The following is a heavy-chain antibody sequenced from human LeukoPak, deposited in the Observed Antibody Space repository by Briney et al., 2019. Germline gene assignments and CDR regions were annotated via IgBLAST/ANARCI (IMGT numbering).Heavy chain of an antibody. J-gene: IGHJ4*02. CDR2: ISYDGSNK. CDR3: AKDGEAYCSGGSCWYYFDY. V-gene: IGHV3-30*18. Sequence: GGSLRLSCAASGFTFSSYGMHWVRQAPGKGLEWVAVISYDGSNKYYADSVKGRFTMSRDNSKNTLYLQMNSLRAEDTAVYYCAKDGEAYCSGGSCWYYFDYWGQGTLVTVSS. CDR1: GFTFSSYG. D-gene: IGHD2-15*01.